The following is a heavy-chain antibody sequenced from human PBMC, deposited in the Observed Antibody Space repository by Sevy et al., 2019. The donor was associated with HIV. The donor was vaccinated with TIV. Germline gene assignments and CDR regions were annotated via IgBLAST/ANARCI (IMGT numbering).Heavy chain of an antibody. D-gene: IGHD3-16*01. CDR1: GFTFSSYG. V-gene: IGHV3-30*02. CDR2: IRYDGSNK. Sequence: GGSLRLSCAASGFTFSSYGMHWVRQAPGKGLEWVAFIRYDGSNKYYADSVKGRFTISRDNSKNTLYLQMNSLRAEDTAVYYCAKVPAGGISLYYYYYMDVWGKGTTVTVSS. CDR3: AKVPAGGISLYYYYYMDV. J-gene: IGHJ6*03.